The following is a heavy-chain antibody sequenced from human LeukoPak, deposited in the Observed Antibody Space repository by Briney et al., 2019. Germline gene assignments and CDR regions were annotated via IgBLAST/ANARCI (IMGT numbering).Heavy chain of an antibody. J-gene: IGHJ6*03. CDR1: GGSFSGYY. CDR3: ARHKARRDGYNYRYYYYMDV. Sequence: SETLSLTCAVYGGSFSGYYWSWIRQPPGKGLEWIGEINHSGSTNYNPSLKSRVTISVDTSKNQFSLKLSSVTAADTAVYYCARHKARRDGYNYRYYYYMDVWGKGTTVTVSS. V-gene: IGHV4-34*01. D-gene: IGHD5-24*01. CDR2: INHSGST.